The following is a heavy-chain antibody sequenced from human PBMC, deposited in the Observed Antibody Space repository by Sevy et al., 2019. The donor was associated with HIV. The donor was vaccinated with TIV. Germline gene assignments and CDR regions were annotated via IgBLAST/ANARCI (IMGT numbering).Heavy chain of an antibody. CDR3: ARDCRSSWSYYYYYMDV. J-gene: IGHJ6*03. CDR2: INPSGGST. CDR1: GYTFTSYY. V-gene: IGHV1-46*01. D-gene: IGHD6-13*01. Sequence: ASVKVSCKASGYTFTSYYMHWVRQAPGQVLELIGIINPSGGSTSYAQKFQGRVTMTRDTSTSTVYMELSSLRSEDTAVYYCARDCRSSWSYYYYYMDVWGKGTTVTVSS.